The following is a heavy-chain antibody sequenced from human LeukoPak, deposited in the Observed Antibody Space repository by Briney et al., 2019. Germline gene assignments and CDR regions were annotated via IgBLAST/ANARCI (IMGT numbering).Heavy chain of an antibody. V-gene: IGHV3-30*03. CDR3: ASNLEWELQRGAFDY. J-gene: IGHJ4*02. CDR2: ISYDGSNK. D-gene: IGHD1-26*01. CDR1: GFTFSSYG. Sequence: GGSLRLSCAASGFTFSSYGMHWVRQAPGKGLEWVAVISYDGSNKYYADSVKGRFTISRDNAKNSLYLQMNSLRAEDTAVYYCASNLEWELQRGAFDYWGQGTLVTVSS.